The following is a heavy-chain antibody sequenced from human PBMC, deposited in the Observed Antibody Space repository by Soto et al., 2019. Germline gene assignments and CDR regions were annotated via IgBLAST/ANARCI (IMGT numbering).Heavy chain of an antibody. CDR1: GFTFSSYS. Sequence: GGSLRLSCAASGFTFSSYSMNWVRQAPGKGLEWVSYISSSSSTIYYADSVKGRFTISRDNAKNSLYLQMNSLRAEDTAVYYCASSMPHCSGGSCYRLDYYYYYMDVWGKGTTVTVSS. CDR3: ASSMPHCSGGSCYRLDYYYYYMDV. V-gene: IGHV3-48*01. J-gene: IGHJ6*03. D-gene: IGHD2-15*01. CDR2: ISSSSSTI.